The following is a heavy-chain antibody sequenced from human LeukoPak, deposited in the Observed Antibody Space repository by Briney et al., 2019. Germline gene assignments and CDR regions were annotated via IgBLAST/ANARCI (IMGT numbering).Heavy chain of an antibody. V-gene: IGHV3-74*01. CDR3: ASQVSTGH. CDR2: ISSDGGIR. D-gene: IGHD3-10*01. Sequence: GGSLRLSCAASGLTFSRYWMHWVRQAPGKGLVWVSHISSDGGIRNYADSVKGRFTISRDNAKNTLSLQMNSLRADDTAMYYCASQVSTGHWGQGTLVTVSS. CDR1: GLTFSRYW. J-gene: IGHJ4*02.